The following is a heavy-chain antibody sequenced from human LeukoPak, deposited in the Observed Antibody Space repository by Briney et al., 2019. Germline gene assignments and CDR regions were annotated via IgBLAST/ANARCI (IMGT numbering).Heavy chain of an antibody. V-gene: IGHV3-9*03. CDR3: AKDLYSSSSGAFDI. CDR1: GFTFDDYA. Sequence: GGSLRLSCAASGFTFDDYAMHWVRQAPGKGLEWVSGISWNSGSIGYADSVKGRFTISRDNAKNSLYLQMNSLRAEDMALYYCAKDLYSSSSGAFDIWGQGTMVTVSS. J-gene: IGHJ3*02. CDR2: ISWNSGSI. D-gene: IGHD6-6*01.